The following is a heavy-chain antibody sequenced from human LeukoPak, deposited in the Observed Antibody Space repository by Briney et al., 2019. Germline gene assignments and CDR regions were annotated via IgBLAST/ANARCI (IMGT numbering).Heavy chain of an antibody. Sequence: PGGSLKLSCAASGLTFSSYEMNWVRQAPGKGLEWVSYISNSGSAIYYADSVKGRFTISRDNAKNSLSLQMNSLRAEDTGVYYCARGSSKTTQYYYGMDVWGQGTTVTVSS. V-gene: IGHV3-48*03. CDR2: ISNSGSAI. CDR3: ARGSSKTTQYYYGMDV. J-gene: IGHJ6*02. CDR1: GLTFSSYE. D-gene: IGHD1-1*01.